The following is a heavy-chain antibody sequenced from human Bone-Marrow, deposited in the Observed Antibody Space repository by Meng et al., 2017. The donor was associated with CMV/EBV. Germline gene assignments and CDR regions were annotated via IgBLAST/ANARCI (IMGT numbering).Heavy chain of an antibody. D-gene: IGHD4/OR15-4a*01. CDR2: IRSKGNSYAA. CDR3: ARLEEATMVIQAFDV. V-gene: IGHV3-73*01. Sequence: LSLTCAAPGFTFSDSGVHWVRQASGRGLGWVGRIRSKGNSYAAAYAASVRGRFTVSRDDSKNTAYLQMNSLKTEDTAVYYCARLEEATMVIQAFDVWGQGTMVTVSS. CDR1: GFTFSDSG. J-gene: IGHJ3*01.